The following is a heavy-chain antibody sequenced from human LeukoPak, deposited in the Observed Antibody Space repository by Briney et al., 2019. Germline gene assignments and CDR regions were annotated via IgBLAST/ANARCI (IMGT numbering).Heavy chain of an antibody. CDR1: GFTFSSYA. J-gene: IGHJ4*02. V-gene: IGHV3-49*04. CDR2: IRSKAYGGTT. Sequence: GGSLRLSCAASGFTFSSYAMSWVRQAPGKGLEWVGFIRSKAYGGTTEYAASVKGRFTISRDDSKSIAYLQMNSLKTEDTAVYYCTRGDSSGYYNPTDYWGQGTLVTVSS. D-gene: IGHD3-22*01. CDR3: TRGDSSGYYNPTDY.